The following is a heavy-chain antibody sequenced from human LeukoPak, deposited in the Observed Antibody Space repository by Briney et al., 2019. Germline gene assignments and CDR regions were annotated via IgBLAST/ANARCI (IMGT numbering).Heavy chain of an antibody. D-gene: IGHD5-18*01. J-gene: IGHJ4*02. CDR2: VNHSGST. CDR1: GGSFSGYY. Sequence: SETLSFTGAGYGGSFSGYYWSWLRQPPGNGLEWIGEVNHSGSTNHKPSLKSQVTISVDTSKNQFSLKLSSMTAADTAVYYCARVSYTAMVEADPYYFDYWGQGTLVTVSS. V-gene: IGHV4-34*01. CDR3: ARVSYTAMVEADPYYFDY.